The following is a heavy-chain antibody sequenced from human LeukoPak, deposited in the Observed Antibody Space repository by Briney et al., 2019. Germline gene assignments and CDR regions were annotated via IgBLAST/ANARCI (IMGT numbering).Heavy chain of an antibody. D-gene: IGHD2-2*01. Sequence: NTSETLSLTCTVSGGSVNSNNYYWAWVRQTPGKGLEWIGAVYFTGSTQYNPSLKSRVTISVDTSKDQFSLKLASATAADTAVYYCARYCSSTSCYRDYWGQGTLVTVSS. CDR1: GGSVNSNNYY. CDR3: ARYCSSTSCYRDY. V-gene: IGHV4-39*07. J-gene: IGHJ4*02. CDR2: VYFTGST.